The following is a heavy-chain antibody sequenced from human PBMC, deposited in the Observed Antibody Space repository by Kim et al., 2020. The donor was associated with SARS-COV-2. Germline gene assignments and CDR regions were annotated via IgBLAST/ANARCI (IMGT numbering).Heavy chain of an antibody. CDR2: ISAYNGNT. V-gene: IGHV1-18*01. CDR1: GYTFTSYG. D-gene: IGHD2-2*01. CDR3: AREYIVVVPAAIAYYYYGMDV. J-gene: IGHJ6*02. Sequence: ASVKVSCKASGYTFTSYGISWVRQAPGQGLEWMGWISAYNGNTNYAQKLQGRVTMTTDTSTSTAYMELRSLRSDDTVVYYCAREYIVVVPAAIAYYYYGMDVWGQGTTVTVSS.